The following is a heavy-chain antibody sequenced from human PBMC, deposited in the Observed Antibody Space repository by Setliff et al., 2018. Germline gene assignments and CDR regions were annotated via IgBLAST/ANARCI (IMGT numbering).Heavy chain of an antibody. CDR3: TTSRAPRVVLAADFDL. CDR1: GFNFITYG. CDR2: ISPYSGET. D-gene: IGHD2-21*01. V-gene: IGHV1-18*01. J-gene: IGHJ4*02. Sequence: ASVKVSCKTSGFNFITYGFSWVRQAPGQGLEWMGWISPYSGETNNAQKFQDRLSVTADTSSKTIYMELRSLTSDDTAVYFCTTSRAPRVVLAADFDLWGQVTLVTVSS.